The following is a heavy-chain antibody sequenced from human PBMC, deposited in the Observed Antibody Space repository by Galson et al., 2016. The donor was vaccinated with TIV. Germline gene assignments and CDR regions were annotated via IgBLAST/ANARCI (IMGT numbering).Heavy chain of an antibody. CDR2: IDTDGTTT. D-gene: IGHD3-16*01. CDR3: VRDRLGWH. Sequence: SLRLSCAASGISVNNDWMHWVRQSPEKGLVWVARIDTDGTTTYCADSVKGRFSISRDNAKNTVYLQMNNLIADDTAVYYCVRDRLGWHWGQGTLVTVSS. V-gene: IGHV3-74*01. CDR1: GISVNNDW. J-gene: IGHJ1*01.